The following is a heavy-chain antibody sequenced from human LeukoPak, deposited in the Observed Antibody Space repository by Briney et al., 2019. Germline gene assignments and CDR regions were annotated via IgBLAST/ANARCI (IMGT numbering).Heavy chain of an antibody. D-gene: IGHD3-22*01. Sequence: ASVKVSCKASGYTFTGYYMHWVRQAPGQGLEWMGWINPNSDSTNYAQKFQGRVTMTRDNSNSTAYMELSRLRSDDTAVYYCARDQLRGDYYDSSVYYYGSGFDYWGQGALVTVSS. V-gene: IGHV1-2*02. CDR1: GYTFTGYY. CDR2: INPNSDST. CDR3: ARDQLRGDYYDSSVYYYGSGFDY. J-gene: IGHJ4*02.